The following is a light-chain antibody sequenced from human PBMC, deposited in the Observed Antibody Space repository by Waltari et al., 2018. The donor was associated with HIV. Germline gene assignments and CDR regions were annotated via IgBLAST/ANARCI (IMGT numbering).Light chain of an antibody. CDR1: SSDVGGYNY. J-gene: IGLJ2*01. Sequence: QSALTQPRSVSGSPGQSVTISCTGTSSDVGGYNYVSWYQQHPGKAPKFMIYDVNKRSSGVPDRFSGSKSGNTASLTISGLQAEDEADYYCCSYADNYPVVFGGGTKLTVL. CDR3: CSYADNYPVV. CDR2: DVN. V-gene: IGLV2-11*01.